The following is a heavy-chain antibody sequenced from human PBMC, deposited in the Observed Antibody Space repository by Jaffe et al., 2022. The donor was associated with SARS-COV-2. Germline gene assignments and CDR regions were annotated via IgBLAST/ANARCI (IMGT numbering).Heavy chain of an antibody. CDR1: GGSIRNSNFY. CDR3: AREIRGPVEAEDATGY. Sequence: QLQLQESGPGLVKPSETLSLTCTVSGGSIRNSNFYWGWIRQSPGKRLEWITTVFYNGATQYNPSLKSRVTASVETSKNQFSLKLSSVTAADTAVYYCAREIRGPVEAEDATGYWGQGVLVTVSS. D-gene: IGHD3-10*01. CDR2: VFYNGAT. J-gene: IGHJ4*02. V-gene: IGHV4-39*02.